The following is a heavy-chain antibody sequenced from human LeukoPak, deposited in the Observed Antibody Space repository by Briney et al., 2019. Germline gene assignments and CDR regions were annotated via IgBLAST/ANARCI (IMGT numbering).Heavy chain of an antibody. J-gene: IGHJ4*02. CDR2: ISAYNGNT. D-gene: IGHD5-12*01. Sequence: GASVKVSCKASGYTFTSYGISWVRQAPGQGLEWMGWISAYNGNTNYAQKLQGRVTMTTDTSTSTAYMELRSLRSDDTAVCYCARAGAVATLYYFDYWGQGTLVTVSS. V-gene: IGHV1-18*01. CDR1: GYTFTSYG. CDR3: ARAGAVATLYYFDY.